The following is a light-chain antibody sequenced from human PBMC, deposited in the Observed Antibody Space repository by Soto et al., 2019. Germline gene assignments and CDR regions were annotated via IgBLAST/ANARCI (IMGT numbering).Light chain of an antibody. CDR1: QSFXSSY. J-gene: IGKJ1*01. CDR3: QQYGRSLWK. Sequence: IELTQSACTLSLSPGERATLSCRASQSFXSSYLAWYEQKPGQAPSLLIXGASRXAXXITDRFSGSGAGTDFTLTISGLEPEDFAVYYYQQYGRSLWKFGQGINVDIK. CDR2: GAS. V-gene: IGKV3-20*01.